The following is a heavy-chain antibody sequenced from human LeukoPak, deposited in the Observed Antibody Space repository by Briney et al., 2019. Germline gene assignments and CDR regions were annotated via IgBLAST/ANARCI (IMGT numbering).Heavy chain of an antibody. CDR2: MNPNSGNT. V-gene: IGHV1-8*01. CDR3: ARVGTIRGGWFDP. D-gene: IGHD3-9*01. Sequence: ASVKVSCKASGYTFTSYDINWVRHATGQGREWMGWMNPNSGNTGYAQKFQGRVTMTRNTSISTAYMELRSLRSEDTAVYYCARVGTIRGGWFDPWGQGPLVPVSS. J-gene: IGHJ5*02. CDR1: GYTFTSYD.